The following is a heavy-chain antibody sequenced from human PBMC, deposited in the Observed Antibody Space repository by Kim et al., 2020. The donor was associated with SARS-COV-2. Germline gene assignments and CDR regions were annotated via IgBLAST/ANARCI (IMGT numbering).Heavy chain of an antibody. J-gene: IGHJ4*02. CDR2: ISGDVIST. CDR3: AREIYGSGGYSDF. CDR1: GFTFSSHW. Sequence: GGSLRLSCVASGFTFSSHWMPWVRQAPGKGLVWVSRISGDVISTSYADSVKGRSTISRDNAKNTLYLQMNSLRAEATAVYYCAREIYGSGGYSDFWGQGT. V-gene: IGHV3-74*01. D-gene: IGHD3-10*01.